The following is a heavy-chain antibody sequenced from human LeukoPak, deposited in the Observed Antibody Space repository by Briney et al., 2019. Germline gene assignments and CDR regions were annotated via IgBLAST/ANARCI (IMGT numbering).Heavy chain of an antibody. CDR3: AKDSAAVGGPTTD. J-gene: IGHJ4*02. D-gene: IGHD6-13*01. Sequence: GGSLRLSCAASGFTFSSSAMHWVRQAPGKGLEWVAVISYDGSDKYHADSVKGRFTISRDNSKNTLYLQMNSLRAEDTAVYYCAKDSAAVGGPTTDWGQGTLVTVSS. CDR2: ISYDGSDK. V-gene: IGHV3-30*01. CDR1: GFTFSSSA.